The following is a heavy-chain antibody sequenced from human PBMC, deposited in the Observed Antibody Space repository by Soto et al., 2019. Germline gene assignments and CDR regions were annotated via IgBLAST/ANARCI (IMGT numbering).Heavy chain of an antibody. CDR1: DVSISTSIYY. CDR2: IFHTGRT. CDR3: TRHHPHHYDSSGYFDY. D-gene: IGHD3-22*01. V-gene: IGHV4-39*01. J-gene: IGHJ4*02. Sequence: SETLSLTCTVSDVSISTSIYYWGWIRQSPGKGLEWIGTIFHTGRTYYNPSLESRVSLSVDTSKNQFSLHLTSVSAADTAVYYCTRHHPHHYDSSGYFDYWGQGTLVTVSS.